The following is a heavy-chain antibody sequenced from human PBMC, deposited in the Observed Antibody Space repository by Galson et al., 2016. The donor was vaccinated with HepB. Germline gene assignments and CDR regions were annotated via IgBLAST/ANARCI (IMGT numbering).Heavy chain of an antibody. CDR2: IYSGGST. D-gene: IGHD6-19*01. J-gene: IGHJ6*02. CDR1: GFTVSNKY. Sequence: LRLSCAASGFTVSNKYMSWVRQAPGKGLEWLSVIYSGGSTYYADSVKGRFTISRDNSKNTVYPQMNNLRVEDTAVYYCALEAGIAVAGPEFHYYFGMDVWGQGTTVTVSS. V-gene: IGHV3-53*01. CDR3: ALEAGIAVAGPEFHYYFGMDV.